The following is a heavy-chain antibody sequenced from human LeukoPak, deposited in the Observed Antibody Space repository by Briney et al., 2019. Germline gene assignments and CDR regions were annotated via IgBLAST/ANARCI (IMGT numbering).Heavy chain of an antibody. V-gene: IGHV3-66*01. CDR3: AREDRGYYYDN. J-gene: IGHJ4*02. Sequence: PGGSLRLSCAASGFTVSSNYMSWVRQAPGKGLEWVSVIYSGGSTYYADSVKGRFTISRDNAKNSLYLQMNSLRAEDTAVYYCAREDRGYYYDNWGQGTLVTVSS. CDR2: IYSGGST. CDR1: GFTVSSNY. D-gene: IGHD6-13*01.